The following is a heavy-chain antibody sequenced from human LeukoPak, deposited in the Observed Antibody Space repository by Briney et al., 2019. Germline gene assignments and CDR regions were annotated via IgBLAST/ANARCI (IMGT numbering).Heavy chain of an antibody. CDR3: ASVNSTPYP. V-gene: IGHV4-34*01. Sequence: PSETLSLTCAVYGGSFSGYYWSWIRQPPGKGLEWIGEINHSGSTNYNPSLKSRVTISVDTSKNQFPLKLSSVTAADTAVYYCASVNSTPYPWGQGTLVTVSS. J-gene: IGHJ4*02. D-gene: IGHD2-15*01. CDR1: GGSFSGYY. CDR2: INHSGST.